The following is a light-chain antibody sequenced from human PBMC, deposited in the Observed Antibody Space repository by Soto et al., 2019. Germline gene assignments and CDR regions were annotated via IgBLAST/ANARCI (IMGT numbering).Light chain of an antibody. CDR3: QNYNSDPKT. CDR1: QGISNS. CDR2: AAS. Sequence: DIPLTQSPSSLSAYVGDRVPITCRASQGISNSLAWYQQKPGKVPKLLIYAASTLQSGVPSRFSGSGSGTDFTLTISSLQPEDVATYYCQNYNSDPKTFGPGAIVDIK. J-gene: IGKJ1*01. V-gene: IGKV1-27*01.